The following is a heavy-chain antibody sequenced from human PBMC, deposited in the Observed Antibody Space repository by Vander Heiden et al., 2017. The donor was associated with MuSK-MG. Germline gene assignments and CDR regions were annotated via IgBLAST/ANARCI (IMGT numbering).Heavy chain of an antibody. J-gene: IGHJ4*02. V-gene: IGHV1-24*01. D-gene: IGHD6-19*01. CDR3: ATDGGIAGAGTPLHSFDY. CDR1: GYTLTELS. Sequence: QVQLVQSGAEVKKPGASVKVSCKVSGYTLTELSMHWVRQAPGKGLEWMGGFDTEDGETIYAQKFQGRVTMTEDTSTDTAYRELSSLRSEETAVYYGATDGGIAGAGTPLHSFDYWGQGTMVTVSS. CDR2: FDTEDGET.